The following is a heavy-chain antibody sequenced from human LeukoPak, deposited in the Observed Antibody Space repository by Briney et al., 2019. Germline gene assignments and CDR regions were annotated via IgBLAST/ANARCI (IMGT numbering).Heavy chain of an antibody. Sequence: GGSLRLSCAASGFTFSSYWMSWVRQAPGKGLEWVANIKQDGSEKYYVDSVKGRFTISRDNAKNSLYLQMNSLRAEDTAVYCCAREYQLLYGGPFFDYWGQGTLVTVSS. J-gene: IGHJ4*02. CDR3: AREYQLLYGGPFFDY. V-gene: IGHV3-7*01. D-gene: IGHD2-2*02. CDR2: IKQDGSEK. CDR1: GFTFSSYW.